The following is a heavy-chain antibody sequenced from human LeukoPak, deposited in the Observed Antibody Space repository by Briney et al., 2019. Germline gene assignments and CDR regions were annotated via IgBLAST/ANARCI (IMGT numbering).Heavy chain of an antibody. CDR1: GGSISSGGYS. V-gene: IGHV4-30-2*01. J-gene: IGHJ3*02. CDR2: IYHSGST. Sequence: SQTLSLTCAVSGGSISSGGYSWSWIRQPPGKGLEWIGYIYHSGSTYYNPSLKSRVTISVDRSKNQLSLKLSSVTAADTAVYYCARVGTSYYYGSGSYYKGGDAFDIWGQGTMVTVSS. CDR3: ARVGTSYYYGSGSYYKGGDAFDI. D-gene: IGHD3-10*01.